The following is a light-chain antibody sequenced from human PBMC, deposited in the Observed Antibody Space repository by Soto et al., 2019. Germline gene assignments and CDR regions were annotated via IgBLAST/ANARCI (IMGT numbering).Light chain of an antibody. V-gene: IGKV3-20*01. J-gene: IGKJ5*01. CDR2: GAS. CDR3: LQYGRSPIT. CDR1: QSVSSSY. Sequence: EIVLTQSPGTLSLSTGERATLSCRASQSVSSSYLAWYQQKPGQAPRLLIYGASSRATGIPDRFSGGGSGTDFTLTISRLEPEDFAVYYCLQYGRSPITFGQGTRLETK.